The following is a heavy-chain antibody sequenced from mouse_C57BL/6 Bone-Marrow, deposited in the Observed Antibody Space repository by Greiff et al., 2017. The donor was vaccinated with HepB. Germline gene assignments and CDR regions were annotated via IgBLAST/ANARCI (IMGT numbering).Heavy chain of an antibody. Sequence: EVKLVESEGGLVQPGSSMKLSCTASGFTFSDYYMAWVRQVPEKGLEWVANINYDGSSTYYLDSLKSRFIISRDNAKNILYLQMSSLKSEDTATYYCARDRGGYYDYWGQGTTLPVSS. CDR1: GFTFSDYY. CDR3: ARDRGGYYDY. J-gene: IGHJ2*01. CDR2: INYDGSST. V-gene: IGHV5-16*01. D-gene: IGHD2-3*01.